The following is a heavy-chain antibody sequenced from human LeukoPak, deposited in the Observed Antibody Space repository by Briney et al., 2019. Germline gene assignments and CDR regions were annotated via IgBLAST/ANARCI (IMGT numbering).Heavy chain of an antibody. CDR2: IIPIFGTA. J-gene: IGHJ3*02. Sequence: SVKVSCKASGGTSSSYAISWVRQAPGQGLEWMGGIIPIFGTANYAQKFQGRVTITTDESTSTAYMELSSLRSEDTAVYYCARAGFSALDAFDIWGQGTMVTVSS. CDR1: GGTSSSYA. D-gene: IGHD3-3*02. V-gene: IGHV1-69*05. CDR3: ARAGFSALDAFDI.